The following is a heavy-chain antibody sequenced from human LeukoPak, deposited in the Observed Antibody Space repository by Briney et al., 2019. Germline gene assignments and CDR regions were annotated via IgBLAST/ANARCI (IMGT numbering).Heavy chain of an antibody. CDR1: GYTFTSYY. Sequence: GASVKVSCKASGYTFTSYYMHWVRRAPGQGLEWMGIINPSGGSTSYAQKFQGRVTMTRDTSTSTVYMELSSLRSEDTAVYYCARYHDYGDYVNWFDPWGQGTLVTVSS. CDR2: INPSGGST. V-gene: IGHV1-46*01. J-gene: IGHJ5*02. CDR3: ARYHDYGDYVNWFDP. D-gene: IGHD4-17*01.